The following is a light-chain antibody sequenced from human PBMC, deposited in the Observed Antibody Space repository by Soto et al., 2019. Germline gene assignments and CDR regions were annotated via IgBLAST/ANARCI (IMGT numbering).Light chain of an antibody. CDR3: QQYNNWPPVT. Sequence: EIVMTQSPATLSVSPGERATLSCRTSHSVSSNLAWYQQKPGQAPRLLIYGASTRATGIPARFSGSGSGTEFTLTISSLQSEDFAVYYCQQYNNWPPVTFGGGTKVDIK. J-gene: IGKJ4*02. CDR2: GAS. V-gene: IGKV3-15*01. CDR1: HSVSSN.